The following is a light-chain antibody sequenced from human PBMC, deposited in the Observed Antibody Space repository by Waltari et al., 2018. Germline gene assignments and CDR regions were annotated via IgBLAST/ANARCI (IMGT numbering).Light chain of an antibody. J-gene: IGKJ4*01. CDR2: GAS. CDR3: QQYNNWPPLT. V-gene: IGKV3-15*01. Sequence: EIVMTQSPATLSVSPGERATLSCRASQNVSSNLAWYQQKPGQAPRLLSYGASTRATGSPARFSGSGSGTEFTLTISSLQSEDFAVYYCQQYNNWPPLTFGGGTKVEIK. CDR1: QNVSSN.